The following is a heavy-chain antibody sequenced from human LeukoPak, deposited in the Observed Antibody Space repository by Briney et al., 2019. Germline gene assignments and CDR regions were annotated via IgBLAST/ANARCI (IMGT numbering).Heavy chain of an antibody. D-gene: IGHD3-10*01. Sequence: SETLSLTCTVSGGSISSYYCSWIRLPAGEGLEWIGRIYASGSTNFSPSLKSRLTMSVDTSKTKFSLKLSSVTAADSAVYYCARGGLYGMDVWGQGTTVTVSS. V-gene: IGHV4-4*07. CDR3: ARGGLYGMDV. CDR2: IYASGST. CDR1: GGSISSYY. J-gene: IGHJ6*02.